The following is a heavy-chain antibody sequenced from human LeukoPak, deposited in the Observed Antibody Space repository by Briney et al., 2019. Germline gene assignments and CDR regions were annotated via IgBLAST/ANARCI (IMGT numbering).Heavy chain of an antibody. CDR3: ARGIDGYNQY. V-gene: IGHV4-34*01. Sequence: PSETLSLSCAVYGGSFSGYYWSWIRQPPGKGLEWIGEINHSGSTNYNPSLERRVNISVDTSKNQFSLKLSSVTAADTAVYYCARGIDGYNQYWGQGTLVTVSS. CDR1: GGSFSGYY. J-gene: IGHJ4*02. CDR2: INHSGST. D-gene: IGHD5-24*01.